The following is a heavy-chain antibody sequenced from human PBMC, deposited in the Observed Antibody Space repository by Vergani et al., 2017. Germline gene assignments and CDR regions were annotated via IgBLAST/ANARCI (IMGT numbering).Heavy chain of an antibody. CDR1: GGSFSGYY. CDR3: ARGFYGSGVGYYYYYYYMDV. Sequence: QVQLQQWGAGLLKPSETLSLTCAVYGGSFSGYYWTWIRQPPGKGLEWIGEINHSGGTNYNPSLKSRVTISVDTSTNQFSLKLSSVTAADTAVYYCARGFYGSGVGYYYYYYYMDVWGKGTTVTVSS. V-gene: IGHV4-34*01. CDR2: INHSGGT. J-gene: IGHJ6*03. D-gene: IGHD3-10*01.